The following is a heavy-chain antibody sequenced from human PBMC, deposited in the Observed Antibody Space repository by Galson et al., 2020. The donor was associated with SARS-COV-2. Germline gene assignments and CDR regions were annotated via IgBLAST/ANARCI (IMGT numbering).Heavy chain of an antibody. D-gene: IGHD1-1*01. V-gene: IGHV4-34*01. J-gene: IGHJ3*02. CDR1: SGSFTGYY. CDR3: ARRVENWNENTGDPFSM. Sequence: PSETLSLTCAVYSGSFTGYYWSWIRQPPGKGLEWIAEINHSGTINYNPSLKSRLTISVDTSKNQFSLQLRSVTAADTAVYYCARRVENWNENTGDPFSMWDEGTKVTVSS. CDR2: INHSGTI.